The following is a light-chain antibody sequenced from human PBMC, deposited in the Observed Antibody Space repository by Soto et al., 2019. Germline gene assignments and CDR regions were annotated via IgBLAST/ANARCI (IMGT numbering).Light chain of an antibody. CDR3: NSYTTSNTRQIV. J-gene: IGLJ1*01. V-gene: IGLV2-14*01. CDR1: SSDVGGYNY. Sequence: QSVLTQPASGYGSPGQSITISCNRTSSDVGGYNYVSWYQQHPGKAPKFMIYDVSNRPSGVSTRFSGSKSGNTASLTISGLQAEDEADYYCNSYTTSNTRQIVFGTGTKVTVL. CDR2: DVS.